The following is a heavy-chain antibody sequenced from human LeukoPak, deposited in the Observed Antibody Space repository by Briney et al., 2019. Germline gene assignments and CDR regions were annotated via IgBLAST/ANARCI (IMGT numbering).Heavy chain of an antibody. CDR2: ISAYNGNT. CDR3: ARDTGYLEEGVDY. CDR1: GYTFTSYG. Sequence: ASVKVSCKASGYTFTSYGISWVRQAPGQGLEWMGWISAYNGNTNYAQKLQGRVTLTIDTSTSTAYMDLRSLRSDDTAVYYCARDTGYLEEGVDYWGQGTLVTVSS. D-gene: IGHD1-1*01. J-gene: IGHJ4*02. V-gene: IGHV1-18*01.